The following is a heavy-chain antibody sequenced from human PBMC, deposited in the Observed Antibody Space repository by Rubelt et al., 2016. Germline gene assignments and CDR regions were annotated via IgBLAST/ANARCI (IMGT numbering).Heavy chain of an antibody. D-gene: IGHD3-22*01. CDR3: GRATEHYESSRYSPFDY. CDR2: INHSGST. CDR1: GGSFSAYY. V-gene: IGHV4-34*06. Sequence: QVQLQQWGAGLLKPSETLSLTCVVSGGSFSAYYWSWIRQPPRTGLEWIGEINHSGSTTYNPSLKSRAPISVTTPKNQSSLRQGDGTAWETDGYYLGRATEHYESSRYSPFDYWGQGTLGTVSS. J-gene: IGHJ4*02.